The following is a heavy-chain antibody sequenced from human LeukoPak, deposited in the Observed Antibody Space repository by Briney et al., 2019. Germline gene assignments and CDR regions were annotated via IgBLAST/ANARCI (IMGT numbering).Heavy chain of an antibody. Sequence: SETLSLTCTVSGGSISSSSYYWGWIRQPPGKGLEWIGSIYYSGSTNYNPSLKSRVTMSVDTSKNQFSLKLSSVTAADTAVYYCARDSPDWNYEIGWFDSWGQGTLVTVSS. CDR2: IYYSGST. J-gene: IGHJ5*01. CDR1: GGSISSSSYY. CDR3: ARDSPDWNYEIGWFDS. V-gene: IGHV4-39*07. D-gene: IGHD1-7*01.